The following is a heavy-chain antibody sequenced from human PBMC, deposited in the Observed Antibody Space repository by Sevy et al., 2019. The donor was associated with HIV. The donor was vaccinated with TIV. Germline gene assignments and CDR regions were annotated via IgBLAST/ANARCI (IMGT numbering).Heavy chain of an antibody. CDR2: ISSSGSTI. D-gene: IGHD6-13*01. CDR1: GFSFSDYY. J-gene: IGHJ6*02. Sequence: GGSLRLSCAASGFSFSDYYMSWICQAPGKGLEWVSYISSSGSTIYYADSVKGRFTISRDNAKNSLYLQMNSLRAEDTAVYYCARGGSSSWYRDYGMDVWGQGTTVTVSS. CDR3: ARGGSSSWYRDYGMDV. V-gene: IGHV3-11*01.